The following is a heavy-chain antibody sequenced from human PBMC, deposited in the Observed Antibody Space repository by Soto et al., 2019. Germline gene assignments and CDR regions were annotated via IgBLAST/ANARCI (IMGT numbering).Heavy chain of an antibody. D-gene: IGHD3-3*01. CDR1: GFTFSSYA. CDR3: AKANSFGVVTYDQNWFDP. V-gene: IGHV3-23*01. Sequence: GGSLRLSCAASGFTFSSYAMSWVRQAPGKGLEWVSAISGSGGSTYYADSVKGRFTISRDNSKNTLYLQMNSLRAEDTAVYYCAKANSFGVVTYDQNWFDPWGQGTLVTVSS. CDR2: ISGSGGST. J-gene: IGHJ5*02.